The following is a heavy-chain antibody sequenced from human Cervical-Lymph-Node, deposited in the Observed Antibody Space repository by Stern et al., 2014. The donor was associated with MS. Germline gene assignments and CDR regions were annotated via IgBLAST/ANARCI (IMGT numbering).Heavy chain of an antibody. CDR1: GYNFTSYP. CDR2: IKTNNGNQ. J-gene: IGHJ4*02. Sequence: QEQLVESGSELKKPGASVKVSCEASGYNFTSYPMNWMRQVPGQGLEWMGWIKTNNGNQTYATGFSGRFLFSLDPLVSTAILQFSSLKTEYTAVYYCARDFVDIQMITRSYYLDYCGQGTLVTVSS. D-gene: IGHD3-16*01. CDR3: ARDFVDIQMITRSYYLDY. V-gene: IGHV7-4-1*01.